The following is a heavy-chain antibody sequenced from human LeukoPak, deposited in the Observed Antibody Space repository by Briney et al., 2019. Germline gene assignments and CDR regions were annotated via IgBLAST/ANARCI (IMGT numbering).Heavy chain of an antibody. J-gene: IGHJ3*02. D-gene: IGHD4-11*01. CDR2: THYTGST. V-gene: IGHV4-59*01. CDR1: DGSISGYY. Sequence: SETLSLTCTVSDGSISGYYWTWIRQPPGKGLEWIGFTHYTGSTSYSPSLNSRVTISVDMSKNQFSLRLNSVTAADTAVYYCARDSPTSDALDIWGQGTMVTVSS. CDR3: ARDSPTSDALDI.